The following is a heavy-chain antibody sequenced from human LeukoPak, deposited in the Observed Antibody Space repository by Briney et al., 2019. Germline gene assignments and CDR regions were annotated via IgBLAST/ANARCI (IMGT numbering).Heavy chain of an antibody. CDR3: ARNNGMDV. J-gene: IGHJ6*02. V-gene: IGHV3-7*03. Sequence: GGSLRLSCAASGFALSSHWMTWVRQVPGRGPEWVANVNRDGSETYYLDSVKGRFTISKDNAKNSLYLQMNSLSAEDTALYHCARNNGMDVWGQGTTVIVSS. CDR2: VNRDGSET. CDR1: GFALSSHW.